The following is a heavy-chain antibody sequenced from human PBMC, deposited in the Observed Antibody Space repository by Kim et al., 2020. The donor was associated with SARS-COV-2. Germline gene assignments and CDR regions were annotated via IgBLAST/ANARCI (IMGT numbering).Heavy chain of an antibody. Sequence: SETLSLTCTVSGGSISSSSYYWGWIRQPPGKGLEWIGSIYYSGSTYYNPSLKSRVTISVDTSKNQFSLKLSSVTAADTAVYYCARSALRFLEWLSQRQYYYYYGMDVWGQGTTVTVSS. J-gene: IGHJ6*02. CDR1: GGSISSSSYY. D-gene: IGHD3-3*01. CDR2: IYYSGST. CDR3: ARSALRFLEWLSQRQYYYYYGMDV. V-gene: IGHV4-39*01.